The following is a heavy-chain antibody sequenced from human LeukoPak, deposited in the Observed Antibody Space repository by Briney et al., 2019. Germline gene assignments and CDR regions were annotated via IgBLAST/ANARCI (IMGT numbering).Heavy chain of an antibody. Sequence: GGSLRLSCAASGFTFSSYAMHWVRQAPGKGLEWVAVISYDGSNKYYADSVKGRFTISRDNSKNTLYLQMNSLRAEDTAVYYCASPLIAAAATDYWGQGTLVTVSS. J-gene: IGHJ4*02. CDR3: ASPLIAAAATDY. D-gene: IGHD6-13*01. CDR1: GFTFSSYA. V-gene: IGHV3-30-3*01. CDR2: ISYDGSNK.